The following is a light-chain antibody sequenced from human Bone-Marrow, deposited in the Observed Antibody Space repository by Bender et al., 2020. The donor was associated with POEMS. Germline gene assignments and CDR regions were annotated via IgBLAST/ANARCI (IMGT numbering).Light chain of an antibody. J-gene: IGLJ2*01. Sequence: QSALTQPASVSGSPGQSITISCTGSSSNIGNYDLVSWYRQYPGQAPQLIIFEVTQRPSGTSSRFSGSKSGSTASLTISGLQAEDEADYYCCSYAGTRTLFGGGTKVTVL. V-gene: IGLV2-23*02. CDR1: SSNIGNYDL. CDR2: EVT. CDR3: CSYAGTRTL.